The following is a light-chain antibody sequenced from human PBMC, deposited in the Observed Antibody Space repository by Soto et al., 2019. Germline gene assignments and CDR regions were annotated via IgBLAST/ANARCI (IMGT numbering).Light chain of an antibody. CDR3: QQLHGYPIT. V-gene: IGKV1-9*01. Sequence: ILLPQSPSSLYASLGARVTITWRASQGIDTSLAWYQQKPGKAPKLLIYAPSNFQSGVPSRFSVSGSGTHFTLTISSLKQEDGATYYCQQLHGYPITFCQGTRLEIK. CDR2: APS. J-gene: IGKJ5*01. CDR1: QGIDTS.